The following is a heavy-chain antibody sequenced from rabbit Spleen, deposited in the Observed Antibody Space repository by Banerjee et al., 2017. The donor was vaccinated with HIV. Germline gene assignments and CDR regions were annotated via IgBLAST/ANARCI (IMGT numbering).Heavy chain of an antibody. CDR1: GFSFSSSDY. V-gene: IGHV1S45*01. CDR3: ARDTGSSFSSYGMDL. CDR2: IAGSSSGFT. J-gene: IGHJ3*01. D-gene: IGHD8-1*01. Sequence: QEHLEESGGDLVKPEGSLALTCKASGFSFSSSDYICWVRQAPGKGLEWISCIAGSSSGFTYSATWAKGRFTISKTSSTTVTLQMTSLTVADTATYFCARDTGSSFSSYGMDLWGQGTLVTVS.